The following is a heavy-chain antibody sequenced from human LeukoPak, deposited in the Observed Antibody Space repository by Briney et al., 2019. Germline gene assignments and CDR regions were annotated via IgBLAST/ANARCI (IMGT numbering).Heavy chain of an antibody. CDR3: AKETGGLTAAGRFDY. CDR2: ISSTGST. D-gene: IGHD6-13*01. J-gene: IGHJ4*02. V-gene: IGHV4-4*07. Sequence: SETLSLTCTVSGGCISSYYWSWIRQPAGKGLEWIGRISSTGSTNNSPSLKSRTTMSLDTSKNQFSLKLTSVTAADTAVYYCAKETGGLTAAGRFDYWGQGTLVTVSS. CDR1: GGCISSYY.